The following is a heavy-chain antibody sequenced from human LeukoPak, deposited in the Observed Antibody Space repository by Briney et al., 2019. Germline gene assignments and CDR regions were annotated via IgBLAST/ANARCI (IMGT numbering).Heavy chain of an antibody. V-gene: IGHV4-59*11. D-gene: IGHD5-12*01. CDR1: GGSISSHY. CDR3: ARATFRGYDFFDY. J-gene: IGHJ4*02. Sequence: SETLSLTCTVSGGSISSHYWSWIRQLPGKGLEWIGYIYYSGSTNYNPSLKSRVTISVDTSKNQFSLKLTSVTAADTAVYYCARATFRGYDFFDYWGQGTLVTVSS. CDR2: IYYSGST.